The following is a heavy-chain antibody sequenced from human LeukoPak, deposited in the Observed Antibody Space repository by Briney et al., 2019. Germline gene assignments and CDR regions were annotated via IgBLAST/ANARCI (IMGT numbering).Heavy chain of an antibody. Sequence: GGSLRLSCAASDFTFDKYWMHWVRQAPGKGLVWVSRINGDGTITSYADSVKGAFIISRDNAKNTLYLQVSSLRAEDTAVYYCATGNYYDSRGYYTFGHWGQGTLVTVSS. D-gene: IGHD3-22*01. J-gene: IGHJ4*02. CDR2: INGDGTIT. CDR3: ATGNYYDSRGYYTFGH. V-gene: IGHV3-74*01. CDR1: DFTFDKYW.